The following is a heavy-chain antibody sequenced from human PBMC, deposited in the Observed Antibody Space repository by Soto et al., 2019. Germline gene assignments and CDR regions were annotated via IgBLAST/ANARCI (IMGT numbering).Heavy chain of an antibody. CDR3: ARQGYSGSHRPFEH. D-gene: IGHD1-26*01. Sequence: PGGALDISLQASCCGLTTYWIGRGPQMPREGLGWMGIIYPDASDTRYSPSFQGQIPVSAAKSITTAYLQWSSMKASDTAMYYCARQGYSGSHRPFEHWGQGSLVPGSP. J-gene: IGHJ4*02. CDR1: CCGLTTYW. CDR2: IYPDASDT. V-gene: IGHV5-51*01.